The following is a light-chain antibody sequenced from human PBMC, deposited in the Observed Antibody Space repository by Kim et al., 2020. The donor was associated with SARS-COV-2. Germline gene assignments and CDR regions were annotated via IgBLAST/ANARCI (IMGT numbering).Light chain of an antibody. CDR2: DAA. CDR1: QSVSSY. CDR3: QQRSNWPPIT. Sequence: SPGERATLSCRASQSVSSYIAWYQQKPGQAPRLLIYDAANRATGIPARFSGSGSGTDFTLTISSLEPEDFAVYYWQQRSNWPPITFGQGTRLEIK. V-gene: IGKV3-11*01. J-gene: IGKJ5*01.